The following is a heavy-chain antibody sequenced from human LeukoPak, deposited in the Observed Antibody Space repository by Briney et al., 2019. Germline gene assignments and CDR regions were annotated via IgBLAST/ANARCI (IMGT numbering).Heavy chain of an antibody. CDR1: GYTFTGYT. D-gene: IGHD1-26*01. J-gene: IGHJ4*02. Sequence: ASVKVSCKASGYTFTGYTISWVRQAPGQGLEWMGWISAYNGNTDYAQKLQDRVTMTTDTSTSTAYVELRSLRSDDTAVYYCARDKAGATFWGQGTLVTVSS. CDR2: ISAYNGNT. V-gene: IGHV1-18*01. CDR3: ARDKAGATF.